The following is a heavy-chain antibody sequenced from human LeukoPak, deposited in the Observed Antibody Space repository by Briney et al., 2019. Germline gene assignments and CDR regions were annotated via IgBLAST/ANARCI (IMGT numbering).Heavy chain of an antibody. CDR2: IIPIFGTA. CDR1: GGTFSSYA. J-gene: IGHJ5*02. V-gene: IGHV1-69*01. D-gene: IGHD3-22*01. CDR3: ARDSYYYDSSGYLNWFDP. Sequence: SVKVSCKASGGTFSSYAISWVRQAPGQGLEWMGGIIPIFGTANYAQKFQGRVTITADESTSTAYMELSSLRSEDTAVYYCARDSYYYDSSGYLNWFDPWGQGTLVTVSS.